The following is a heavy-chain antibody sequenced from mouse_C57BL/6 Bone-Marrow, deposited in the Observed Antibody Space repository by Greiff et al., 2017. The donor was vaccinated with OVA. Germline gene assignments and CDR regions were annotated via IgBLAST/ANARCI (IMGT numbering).Heavy chain of an antibody. D-gene: IGHD2-4*01. V-gene: IGHV1-64*01. CDR3: ARRGYDYDERVAY. CDR1: GYTFTSYW. J-gene: IGHJ3*01. Sequence: QVQLQQPGAELVKPGASVKLSCKASGYTFTSYWMHWVKQRPGQGLEWIGMIHPDSGSTNYNEKFKSKATLTVDKSSSTAYMQLSSLTSEDSAVYYCARRGYDYDERVAYWGQGTLVTVSA. CDR2: IHPDSGST.